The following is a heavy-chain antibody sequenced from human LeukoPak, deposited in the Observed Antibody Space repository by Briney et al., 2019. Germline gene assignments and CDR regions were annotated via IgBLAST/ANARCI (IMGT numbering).Heavy chain of an antibody. CDR2: IRYDGSNK. J-gene: IGHJ4*02. V-gene: IGHV3-30*02. CDR3: AKIAVAGERFDY. Sequence: GGSLGLSCAASGFTFSSYGMHWVRQAPGKGLGWVAFIRYDGSNKYYADSVKGRFTISRDNSKNTLYLQMNSLRAEDTAVYYCAKIAVAGERFDYWGQGTLVTVSS. D-gene: IGHD6-19*01. CDR1: GFTFSSYG.